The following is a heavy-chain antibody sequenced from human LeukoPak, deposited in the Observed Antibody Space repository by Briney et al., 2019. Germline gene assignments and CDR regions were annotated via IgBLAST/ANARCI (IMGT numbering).Heavy chain of an antibody. CDR2: INWNGGST. Sequence: PGGSLRLSCAASGFTFDDYGMSWVRQAPGKGLEWVSGINWNGGSTGYADSVKGRFTISRDNSKNTLYLQMNSLRAEDTAVYYCAKDGFVPPPHTRRSGRPYYYDDWGQGTLVTVSS. D-gene: IGHD3-10*01. V-gene: IGHV3-20*04. J-gene: IGHJ4*02. CDR1: GFTFDDYG. CDR3: AKDGFVPPPHTRRSGRPYYYDD.